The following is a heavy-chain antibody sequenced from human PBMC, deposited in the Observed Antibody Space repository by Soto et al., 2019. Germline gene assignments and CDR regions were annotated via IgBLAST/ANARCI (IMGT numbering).Heavy chain of an antibody. D-gene: IGHD3-10*02. CDR3: AKSLFARGICDGMDV. Sequence: GGALRLSCAASGFTFSIYAMSLVRQAPGKGLEWVSAISVSGGSTYYADSVKGRFTISRDNSKNTLYLQMNSLRAEDTAVYYCAKSLFARGICDGMDVWGQGTPITVSS. CDR2: ISVSGGST. CDR1: GFTFSIYA. V-gene: IGHV3-23*01. J-gene: IGHJ6*02.